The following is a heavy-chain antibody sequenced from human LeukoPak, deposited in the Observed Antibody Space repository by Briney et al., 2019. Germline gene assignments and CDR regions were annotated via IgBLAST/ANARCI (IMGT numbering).Heavy chain of an antibody. CDR3: ASNGSGSYYYYYMDV. CDR2: INPNSGGT. Sequence: ASLKVACKASGYTFTGDYMHWVRQAPGQGLEWMGWINPNSGGTNYAQKFQGRVTMTRDTSISTAYMELSRLRSDDTAVYYCASNGSGSYYYYYMDVWGKGTTVTVSS. V-gene: IGHV1-2*02. D-gene: IGHD3-10*01. J-gene: IGHJ6*03. CDR1: GYTFTGDY.